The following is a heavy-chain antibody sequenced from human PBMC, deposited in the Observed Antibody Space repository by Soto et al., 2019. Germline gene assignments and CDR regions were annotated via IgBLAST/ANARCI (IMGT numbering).Heavy chain of an antibody. Sequence: SETLSLTCTVSGGSISTYYWNWIRQPPGKGLEWIGYIYYSGSTNYNPSLKTRVTISVDTSQNQFSLILTSVTAADTAVYYCARSPGPHIAALPYSLDFWGQGTLVTVSS. V-gene: IGHV4-59*01. CDR3: ARSPGPHIAALPYSLDF. J-gene: IGHJ4*02. D-gene: IGHD6-6*01. CDR1: GGSISTYY. CDR2: IYYSGST.